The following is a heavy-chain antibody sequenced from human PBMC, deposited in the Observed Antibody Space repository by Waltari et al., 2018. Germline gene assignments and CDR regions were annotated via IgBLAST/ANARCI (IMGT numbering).Heavy chain of an antibody. J-gene: IGHJ6*02. CDR3: ARVAPRWSMAQRVRIYYYGMDV. Sequence: QVQLQQWGAGLLKPSETLSLTCAVYGGSFSGYYWSWIRQPPGKGLEWIGEINHSGSTNYNQSRNSRVTLSVDTSKTQFSLKLSSVTAADTAVYSCARVAPRWSMAQRVRIYYYGMDVWGQGTTVTVSS. CDR2: INHSGST. D-gene: IGHD2-15*01. V-gene: IGHV4-34*01. CDR1: GGSFSGYY.